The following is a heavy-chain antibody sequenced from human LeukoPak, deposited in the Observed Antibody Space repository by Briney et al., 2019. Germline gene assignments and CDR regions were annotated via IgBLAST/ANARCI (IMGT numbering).Heavy chain of an antibody. CDR1: GFALSSHW. Sequence: GGSLRLSCAASGFALSSHWMTWVRQVPGRGPGWVANVNRDGSETYYLDSVKGRFTISKDNAKNSLYLQMNSLRAEDTALYHCARNNGMDVWGQGTTVIVSS. J-gene: IGHJ6*02. CDR3: ARNNGMDV. V-gene: IGHV3-7*03. CDR2: VNRDGSET.